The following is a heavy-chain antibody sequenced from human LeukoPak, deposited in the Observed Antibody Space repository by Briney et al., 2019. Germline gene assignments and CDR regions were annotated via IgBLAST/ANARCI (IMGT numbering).Heavy chain of an antibody. D-gene: IGHD4-17*01. CDR3: ARQTPTYFDY. CDR1: SYSISSGYY. J-gene: IGHJ4*02. Sequence: SETLSLTCAVSSYSISSGYYWGWIRQPPGKGLEWIGSIYHSGSTYYNPSLKSRVTISVDTSKNQFSLKLSSVTAADTAVYYCARQTPTYFDYWGQGTLVTVSS. V-gene: IGHV4-38-2*01. CDR2: IYHSGST.